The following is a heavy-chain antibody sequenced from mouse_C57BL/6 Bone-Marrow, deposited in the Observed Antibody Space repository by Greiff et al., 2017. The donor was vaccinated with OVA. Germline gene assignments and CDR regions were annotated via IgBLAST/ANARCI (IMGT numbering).Heavy chain of an antibody. J-gene: IGHJ2*01. D-gene: IGHD1-1*01. V-gene: IGHV1-7*01. CDR1: GYTFTSYW. CDR3: ARGISFDY. CDR2: INPSSGYT. Sequence: QVQLQQSGAELAKPGASVKLSCKASGYTFTSYWMHWVKQRPGQGLEWIGYINPSSGYTKYNQKFKDKAKLTADKSSSTAYMQLSSLTYEDSAVYYCARGISFDYWGQGTTLTVSS.